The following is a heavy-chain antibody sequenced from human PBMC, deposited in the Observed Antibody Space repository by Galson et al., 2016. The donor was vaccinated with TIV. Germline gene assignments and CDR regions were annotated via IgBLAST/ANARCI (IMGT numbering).Heavy chain of an antibody. CDR3: ARHIRPTIRGVLYPSDY. CDR1: GYTFTAHY. V-gene: IGHV5-10-1*01. Sequence: QSGAEVKKPGESLRISCQGSGYTFTAHYLSWVRQMPGKGLEWMGRLDPSDSYTHYSPSFQGRVTFSVDRSIGTAYLHWNNLKPSDIAIYYCARHIRPTIRGVLYPSDYWGQGTLVTVSA. J-gene: IGHJ4*02. D-gene: IGHD3-10*01. CDR2: LDPSDSYT.